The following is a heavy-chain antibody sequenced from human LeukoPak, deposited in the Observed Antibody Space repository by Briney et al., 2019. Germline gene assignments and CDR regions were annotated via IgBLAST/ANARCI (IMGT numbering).Heavy chain of an antibody. V-gene: IGHV4-4*02. CDR2: IYHSGST. D-gene: IGHD1-7*01. J-gene: IGHJ4*02. Sequence: SETLSLTCAVSGGSISSGNWWSWVRPPPGKGLEWIGEIYHSGSTNYNPSLKSRVTISVDKSKNQFSLKLSSVTAADTAMYYCARILGNFYFDYCGQGTLVTVSS. CDR1: GGSISSGNW. CDR3: ARILGNFYFDY.